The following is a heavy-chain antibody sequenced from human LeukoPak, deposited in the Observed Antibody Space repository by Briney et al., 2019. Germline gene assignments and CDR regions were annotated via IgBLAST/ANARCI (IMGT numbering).Heavy chain of an antibody. CDR1: GFTFSSYG. CDR2: IWYDGSNK. V-gene: IGHV3-33*01. Sequence: GGSLRLSCAASGFTFSSYGMHWVRHAPGRGLEWVAVIWYDGSNKYYADSVKGRFTISRDNSKNTLYLQMNSLRAEDTAVYCCARDDPPNYWGQGTLVTVSS. CDR3: ARDDPPNY. J-gene: IGHJ4*02.